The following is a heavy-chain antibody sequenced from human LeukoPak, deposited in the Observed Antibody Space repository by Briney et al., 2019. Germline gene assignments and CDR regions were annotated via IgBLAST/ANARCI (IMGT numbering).Heavy chain of an antibody. V-gene: IGHV3-64*01. CDR1: GFTFSTYA. Sequence: GGSLRLSCAASGFTFSTYAMRWVRQAPGKGLGYVSAISSNGGSTYYANSVKGRFTISRDNSKNTLYLQMGSLRAEDMAVYYCATTRSSWYFPPDYWGQGTLVTVSS. J-gene: IGHJ4*02. D-gene: IGHD6-13*01. CDR3: ATTRSSWYFPPDY. CDR2: ISSNGGST.